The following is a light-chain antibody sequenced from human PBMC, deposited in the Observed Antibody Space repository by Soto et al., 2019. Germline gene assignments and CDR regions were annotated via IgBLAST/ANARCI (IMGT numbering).Light chain of an antibody. CDR2: AAS. CDR3: QQSYSTPFT. V-gene: IGKV1-39*01. Sequence: DIQVTQSPSSLSASVGDRVIITCRASQSISTFLNWYQRKPGKAPNLLIYAASSLQSGVPSRFSGSGSGTDFTLTISSLQPEDFATYYCQQSYSTPFTFGPGTKVDTK. J-gene: IGKJ3*01. CDR1: QSISTF.